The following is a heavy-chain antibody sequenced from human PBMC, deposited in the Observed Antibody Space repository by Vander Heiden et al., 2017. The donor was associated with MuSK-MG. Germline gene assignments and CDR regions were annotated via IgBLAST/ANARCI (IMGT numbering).Heavy chain of an antibody. Sequence: QVQLRESGPGLVKPSATLSLTCIVSNDSIARSPYYWGWIRQPPGKGLEWIGSIFHSGSTYHNPSLKSRVTISVDTSKNQFSLKLRSVTAADTAVYYCARDIGGVTGAGFDHWGQGTLVTVSS. CDR1: NDSIARSPYY. CDR2: IFHSGST. V-gene: IGHV4-39*07. J-gene: IGHJ4*02. D-gene: IGHD3-10*01. CDR3: ARDIGGVTGAGFDH.